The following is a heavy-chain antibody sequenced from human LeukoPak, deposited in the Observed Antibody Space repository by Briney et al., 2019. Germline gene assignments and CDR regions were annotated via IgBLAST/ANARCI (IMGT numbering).Heavy chain of an antibody. CDR2: ISAFNGNT. CDR1: GYTFTSYG. J-gene: IGHJ4*02. D-gene: IGHD3-9*01. Sequence: ASVKVSCKASGYTFTSYGISWVRQAPGQGLEWMGWISAFNGNTNYAQKLQGRVTMTTDTSTSTAYMELRSLRSDDTAVYYCARDWVIFTRGYFDYWGQGTLVTVSS. CDR3: ARDWVIFTRGYFDY. V-gene: IGHV1-18*01.